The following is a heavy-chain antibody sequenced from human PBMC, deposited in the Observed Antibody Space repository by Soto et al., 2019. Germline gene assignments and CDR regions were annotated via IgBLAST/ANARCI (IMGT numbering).Heavy chain of an antibody. CDR3: ARATGDYVSPHGMDV. CDR1: GYSFTSYW. D-gene: IGHD4-17*01. Sequence: GESLKISCKGSGYSFTSYWIGWVRQMPGKGLEWMGIIYPGDSDTRYSPSFQGQVTISADKSISTAYLQWSSLKASDTAMYYRARATGDYVSPHGMDVWGQGTTVTVSS. J-gene: IGHJ6*02. CDR2: IYPGDSDT. V-gene: IGHV5-51*01.